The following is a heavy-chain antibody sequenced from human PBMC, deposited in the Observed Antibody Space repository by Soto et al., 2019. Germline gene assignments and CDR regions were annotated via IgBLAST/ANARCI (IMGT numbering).Heavy chain of an antibody. J-gene: IGHJ4*02. V-gene: IGHV3-23*01. CDR3: ATVHSTSQSFDY. CDR1: GFPFSMSA. D-gene: IGHD6-6*01. CDR2: TGLNGRTT. Sequence: GGSLRLSCAASGFPFSMSAMTWVRQAPGKGLEWVSTTGLNGRTTYYADSVKGRFTVSRDNTKNTLDLQMASLRAEDTAVYYCATVHSTSQSFDYWGQGTLVTVSS.